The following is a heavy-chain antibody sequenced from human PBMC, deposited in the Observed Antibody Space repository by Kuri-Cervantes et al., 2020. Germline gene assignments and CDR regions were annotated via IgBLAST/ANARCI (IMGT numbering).Heavy chain of an antibody. V-gene: IGHV3-33*08. J-gene: IGHJ4*02. CDR2: IWYDGSNK. D-gene: IGHD2-15*01. CDR1: GFTFSSYA. Sequence: GESLKISCAASGFTFSSYAMHWVRQAPGKGLEWVAVIWYDGSNKYYADSVKGRFTISRDNSKNTLYLQMNSLRAEDTAVYYCARQVDGGSRDYWGQGTLVTVSS. CDR3: ARQVDGGSRDY.